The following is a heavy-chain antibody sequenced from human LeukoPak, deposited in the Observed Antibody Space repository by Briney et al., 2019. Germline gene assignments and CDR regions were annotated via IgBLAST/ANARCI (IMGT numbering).Heavy chain of an antibody. Sequence: GGSLRLSCAASGFTFSDYYMSWIRQAPGKGLEWVSYISSGRTIYYADSVKGRFTISRDNAKNSLFLQMNSLRAEDTAVYYCARRDSSSWYGVDYWGQGTLVTVSS. V-gene: IGHV3-11*01. D-gene: IGHD6-13*01. J-gene: IGHJ4*02. CDR1: GFTFSDYY. CDR3: ARRDSSSWYGVDY. CDR2: ISSGRTI.